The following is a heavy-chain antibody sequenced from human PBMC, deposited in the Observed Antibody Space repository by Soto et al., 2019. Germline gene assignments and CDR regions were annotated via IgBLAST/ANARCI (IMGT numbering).Heavy chain of an antibody. Sequence: QVQLQESGPGLVQPSETLSLTCTVSGGSISSDYWSWIRQPPGKGLEWIGYMYYSGNTNDNPSLKSRVTTSVDTSKNQFFLKQSPVTDADTALYYCTRHGVAAFDYWGQGTLVTVSS. V-gene: IGHV4-59*08. CDR1: GGSISSDY. D-gene: IGHD6-13*01. CDR2: MYYSGNT. J-gene: IGHJ4*02. CDR3: TRHGVAAFDY.